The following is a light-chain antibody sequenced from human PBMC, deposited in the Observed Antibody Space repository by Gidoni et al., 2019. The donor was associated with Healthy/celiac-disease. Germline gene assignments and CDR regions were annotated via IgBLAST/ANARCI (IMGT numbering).Light chain of an antibody. V-gene: IGKV2-30*01. J-gene: IGKJ1*01. CDR3: MQGTHWPWT. CDR1: QSLVYSDGNIY. CDR2: KVS. Sequence: VVTPQSSLFLPFTLGQPASISCRFRQSLVYSDGNIYLNWFQQRPGQSPRRLIFKVSNRDPGVPDRFSGSGSGTDFTLKSSRVEAEDVGVYYCMQGTHWPWTFGQGTKVEIK.